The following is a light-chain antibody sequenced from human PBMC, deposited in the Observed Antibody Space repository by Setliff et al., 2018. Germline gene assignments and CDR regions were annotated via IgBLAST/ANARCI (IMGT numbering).Light chain of an antibody. CDR1: SSNLGAGFS. J-gene: IGLJ1*01. V-gene: IGLV1-40*01. CDR2: GDN. CDR3: QSYGGSVDFYV. Sequence: QSVLTQPPSVSGAPGQRVTISCTGSSSNLGAGFSVHWYQQLPGTAPELLIYGDNNRPSGVPDRFSGSKSGTSASLAIAGLQAEDEADYYCQSYGGSVDFYVFGTGTKVTVL.